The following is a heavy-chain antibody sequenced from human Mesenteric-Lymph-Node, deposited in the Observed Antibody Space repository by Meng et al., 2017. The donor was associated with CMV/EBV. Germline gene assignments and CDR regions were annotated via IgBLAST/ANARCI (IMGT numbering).Heavy chain of an antibody. Sequence: TFSGFSLTSEGVGVGWVRQSPGKALEWLALIYWDDDKRYSPSLRSRLIITKDTSKNQVVLIMSNMDPVDTATYYCAHRRGSSRFDYWGQGTLVTVSS. CDR2: IYWDDDK. J-gene: IGHJ4*02. CDR3: AHRRGSSRFDY. CDR1: GFSLTSEGVG. D-gene: IGHD1-26*01. V-gene: IGHV2-5*02.